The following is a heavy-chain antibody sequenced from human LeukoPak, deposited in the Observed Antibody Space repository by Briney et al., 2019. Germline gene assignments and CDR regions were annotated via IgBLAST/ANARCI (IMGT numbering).Heavy chain of an antibody. CDR2: ISAAGGST. CDR1: GFTFSNYA. D-gene: IGHD1-26*01. J-gene: IGHJ4*02. V-gene: IGHV3-23*01. Sequence: GGSLRLSCAASGFTFSNYAISWVPQAPGKGLEWVLAISAAGGSTYYADSVKGRFTFARDKAKNTLYVQMNSLRAEDTAVYNRARDRSGGNYAMFEYWGQGTLVTVSS. CDR3: ARDRSGGNYAMFEY.